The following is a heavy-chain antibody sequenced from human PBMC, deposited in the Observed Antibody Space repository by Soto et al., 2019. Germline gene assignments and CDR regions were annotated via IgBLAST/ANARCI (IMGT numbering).Heavy chain of an antibody. CDR1: GFRFSDHY. V-gene: IGHV3-11*01. Sequence: GGSLRLSCAASGFRFSDHYMTWIRQAPGKGLEWVSKISGGGTTINYADSVKGRFTVSRYNAKNSLYLQMNSLRAEDTAVYYCAGDPYYYGSAFWGQGTLVTVSS. CDR3: AGDPYYYGSAF. D-gene: IGHD3-10*01. CDR2: ISGGGTTI. J-gene: IGHJ4*02.